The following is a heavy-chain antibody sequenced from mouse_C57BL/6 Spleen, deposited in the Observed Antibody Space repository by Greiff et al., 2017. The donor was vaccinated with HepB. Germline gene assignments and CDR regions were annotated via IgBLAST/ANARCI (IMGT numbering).Heavy chain of an antibody. J-gene: IGHJ3*01. V-gene: IGHV1-55*01. CDR1: GYTFTSYW. D-gene: IGHD2-4*01. CDR2: IYPGSGST. Sequence: QIQLQQPGAELVKPGASVKMSCKASGYTFTSYWITWVKQRPGQGLEWIGDIYPGSGSTNYNEKFKSKATLTVDTSSSTAYMQLSSLTSEDSAVYYCASEGDDYSWFAYWGQGTLVTVSA. CDR3: ASEGDDYSWFAY.